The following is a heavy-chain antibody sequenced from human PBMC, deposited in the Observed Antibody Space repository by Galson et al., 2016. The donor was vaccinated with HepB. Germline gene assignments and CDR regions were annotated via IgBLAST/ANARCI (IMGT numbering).Heavy chain of an antibody. CDR2: IEPSDSYT. Sequence: SGAEVKKPGESLRISCKGSGYSFTSYWISWVRQMPGKGLEWMGRIEPSDSYTNYSPSFQGHVTISADKSISTAYLRWSSLKASDTGMYYCAGGHYGSGSFYLFDYWGQGTLVTVSS. D-gene: IGHD3-10*01. CDR3: AGGHYGSGSFYLFDY. V-gene: IGHV5-10-1*01. J-gene: IGHJ4*02. CDR1: GYSFTSYW.